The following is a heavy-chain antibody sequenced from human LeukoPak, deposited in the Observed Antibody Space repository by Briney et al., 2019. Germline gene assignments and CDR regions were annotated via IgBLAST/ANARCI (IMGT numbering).Heavy chain of an antibody. D-gene: IGHD3-3*01. CDR1: GFTFSSYA. Sequence: GGSLRLSCAASGFTFSSYAMSWVRQAPGKGLEWVPAISGSGGSTYYADSVKGRFTISRDNSKNTLYLQMNSLRAEDTAVYYCAKSLLRPDFWSGPGYWGQGTLVTVSS. CDR3: AKSLLRPDFWSGPGY. CDR2: ISGSGGST. J-gene: IGHJ4*02. V-gene: IGHV3-23*01.